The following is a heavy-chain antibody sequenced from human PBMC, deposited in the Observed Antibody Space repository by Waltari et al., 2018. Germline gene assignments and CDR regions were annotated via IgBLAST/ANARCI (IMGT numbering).Heavy chain of an antibody. V-gene: IGHV4-4*02. CDR1: GDSISNNFF. J-gene: IGHJ4*02. D-gene: IGHD2-15*01. CDR3: ASDRGRGLYLDS. Sequence: QVQLQESGPGLVKPSGTLSLTCTVSGDSISNNFFWSWVRQSPGKGLEWIGQVHQSGRSNYNPSLECRVTVSMDPSKNQFSLRVTSVTAADTAIYYCASDRGRGLYLDSWGQGTLVTVSP. CDR2: VHQSGRS.